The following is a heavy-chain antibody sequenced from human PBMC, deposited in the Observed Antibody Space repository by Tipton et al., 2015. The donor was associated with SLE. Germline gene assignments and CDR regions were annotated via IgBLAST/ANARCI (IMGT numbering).Heavy chain of an antibody. D-gene: IGHD2-21*01. V-gene: IGHV4-39*07. CDR3: AREGQSNSEGSFDF. J-gene: IGHJ4*02. CDR2: IYSDGRT. CDR1: GGSISSSPYC. Sequence: TLSLTCIVSGGSISSSPYCWDWIRQPPGKGLEWIANIYSDGRTHYNPSLKSRVTILVDMSKNQFSLKLSSVTAADTAVYYCAREGQSNSEGSFDFWGQGTLVTVSS.